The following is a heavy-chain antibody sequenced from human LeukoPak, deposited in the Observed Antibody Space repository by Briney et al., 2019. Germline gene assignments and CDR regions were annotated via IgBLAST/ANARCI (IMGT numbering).Heavy chain of an antibody. J-gene: IGHJ5*02. CDR1: GGSISSYY. D-gene: IGHD6-13*01. CDR2: IYYSGST. CDR3: ARHSQQLVRYWFDP. V-gene: IGHV4-59*08. Sequence: PSETLSLTCTVSGGSISSYYWSWIRQPPGKGLEWIGYIYYSGSTNYNPSLKSRVTISVDTSKNQFSLKLSSVTATDTAVYYCARHSQQLVRYWFDPWGQGTLVTVSS.